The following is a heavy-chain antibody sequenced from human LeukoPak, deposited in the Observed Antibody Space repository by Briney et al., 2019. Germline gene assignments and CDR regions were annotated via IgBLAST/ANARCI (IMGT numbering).Heavy chain of an antibody. CDR2: IKPDGSDT. J-gene: IGHJ4*02. CDR1: GFIFTTHW. D-gene: IGHD5-12*01. CDR3: ARGKYGGYFIDY. Sequence: GGSLRLSCGASGFIFTTHWIHWVRQAPGKGLVWVSRIKPDGSDTNYADSVKGRFTISRDNAKNTVYLQMNSLRAEDTAVYYCARGKYGGYFIDYWGQGTLVTVPS. V-gene: IGHV3-74*01.